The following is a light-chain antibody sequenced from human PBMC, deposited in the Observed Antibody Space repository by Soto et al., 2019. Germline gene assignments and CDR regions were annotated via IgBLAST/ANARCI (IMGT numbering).Light chain of an antibody. CDR3: SSYAGSNNFV. J-gene: IGLJ2*01. Sequence: QSALTQPPSASGSPGQSVTISCTGTSSDVGGYNYVSWYQQHPGKAPKLMIYEVSKWPSGVPDRFSGYKSGNTASLTVSRLQAEDEADYYCSSYAGSNNFVFGGGTKLTVL. CDR2: EVS. V-gene: IGLV2-8*01. CDR1: SSDVGGYNY.